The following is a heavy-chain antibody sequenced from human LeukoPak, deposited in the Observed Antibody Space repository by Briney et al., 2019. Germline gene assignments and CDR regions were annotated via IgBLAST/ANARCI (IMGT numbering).Heavy chain of an antibody. J-gene: IGHJ4*02. CDR1: GGSFSGYY. Sequence: SETLSLTCAVYGGSFSGYYWSWIRQPPGKGLEWIGEINHSGCTNYNPSLKSRVTISVDTSKNQFSLKLSSVTAADTAVYYCARGVVVDYWGQGTLVTVSS. V-gene: IGHV4-34*01. CDR3: ARGVVVDY. CDR2: INHSGCT. D-gene: IGHD2-15*01.